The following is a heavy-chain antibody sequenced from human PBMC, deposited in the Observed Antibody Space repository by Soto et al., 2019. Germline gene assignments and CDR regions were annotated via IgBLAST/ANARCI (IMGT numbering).Heavy chain of an antibody. CDR2: IYYSGST. Sequence: SETLSLTCTVSGGSISSYYWSWIRQPPGKGLEWIGYIYYSGSTNYNPSLKSRVTISVDTSKNQFSLKLSSVTAADTAVYYCASSGYCSGGSCYPHFYFDYWGQGTLVTVSS. CDR3: ASSGYCSGGSCYPHFYFDY. J-gene: IGHJ4*02. CDR1: GGSISSYY. V-gene: IGHV4-59*08. D-gene: IGHD2-15*01.